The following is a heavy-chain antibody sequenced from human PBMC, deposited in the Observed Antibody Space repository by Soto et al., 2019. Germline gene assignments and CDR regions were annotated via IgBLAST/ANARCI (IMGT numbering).Heavy chain of an antibody. J-gene: IGHJ6*02. CDR2: ISAYNGNT. V-gene: IGHV1-18*01. CDR3: ARTVIAVAGTDYYYYGMDV. D-gene: IGHD6-19*01. Sequence: QVQLVQSGAEVKKPGASVKVYCKASGYTFTSYGISWVRQAPGQGLEWMGWISAYNGNTNYAQKLQGRVTMTTDTSTSTAYMELRSLRSDDTAVYYCARTVIAVAGTDYYYYGMDVWGQGTTVTVSS. CDR1: GYTFTSYG.